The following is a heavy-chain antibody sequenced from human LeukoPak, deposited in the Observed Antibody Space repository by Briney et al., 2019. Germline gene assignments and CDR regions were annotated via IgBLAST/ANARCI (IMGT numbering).Heavy chain of an antibody. V-gene: IGHV3-48*03. D-gene: IGHD3-3*01. CDR1: GFTFSSYE. Sequence: GGSLRLSCAASGFTFSSYEMNWVCQAPGKGLEWVSYISSSGSTIYYADSVKGRFTISRDNAKNSLYLQMDSLRAEDTAVYYCARDSLDYDFWSGRYNWFDPWGQGTLVTVSS. CDR2: ISSSGSTI. CDR3: ARDSLDYDFWSGRYNWFDP. J-gene: IGHJ5*02.